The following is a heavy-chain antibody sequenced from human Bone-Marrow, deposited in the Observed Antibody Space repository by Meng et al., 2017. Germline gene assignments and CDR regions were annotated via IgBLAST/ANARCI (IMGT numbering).Heavy chain of an antibody. V-gene: IGHV1-2*06. CDR1: GYTFTSYG. Sequence: QVQLMQSGAEGKKPGASVKVSCKASGYTFTSYGISWVRQSPGQGLEWMGRINPNSGGTNYAQKFQGRVTMTKDTSISTAYMELSRLRSDDTAVYFCARVVIRGYEVLGYWGQGTLVTVSS. J-gene: IGHJ4*02. CDR3: ARVVIRGYEVLGY. D-gene: IGHD3-10*01. CDR2: INPNSGGT.